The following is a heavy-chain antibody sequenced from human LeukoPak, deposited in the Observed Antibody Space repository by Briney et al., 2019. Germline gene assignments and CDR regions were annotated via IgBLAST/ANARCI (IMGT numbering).Heavy chain of an antibody. CDR1: GYSFTSYW. J-gene: IGHJ4*02. CDR3: ARPNKAAGTGEVDY. V-gene: IGHV5-10-1*01. Sequence: GGSLRSSCKGSGYSFTSYWISWGRQMLGKGLEWMGRIDPSDSYTNYSPSFQGHVTISADKSISTAYLQWSSLKASDTAMYYCARPNKAAGTGEVDYWGQGTLVTVSS. D-gene: IGHD6-13*01. CDR2: IDPSDSYT.